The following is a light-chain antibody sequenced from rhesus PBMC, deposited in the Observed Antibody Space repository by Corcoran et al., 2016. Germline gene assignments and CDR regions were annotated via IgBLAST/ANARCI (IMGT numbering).Light chain of an antibody. Sequence: EIVLTQSPAFQSVTLKEKVTITCQASESIGSSLHWYQQKPDPSPKLLIKYASQSISGVPSRFSGNGSGKDFTLTINSLEAEDAATYYCQQSSSFPYSFGQGTKVEIK. V-gene: IGKV6-55*01. CDR3: QQSSSFPYS. CDR2: YAS. J-gene: IGKJ2*01. CDR1: ESIGSS.